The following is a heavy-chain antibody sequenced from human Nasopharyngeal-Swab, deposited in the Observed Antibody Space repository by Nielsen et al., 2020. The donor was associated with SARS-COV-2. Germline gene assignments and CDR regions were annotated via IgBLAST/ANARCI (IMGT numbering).Heavy chain of an antibody. J-gene: IGHJ5*02. CDR3: ARAEGGGYSYGFDNWFDP. CDR1: GFTSSNAW. V-gene: IGHV3-7*01. Sequence: GESLKISCAASGFTSSNAWMSWVRQAPGKGLEWVANIKQDGSELSYLDSVKGRFTISRDNAKNSLYLQMNVLRAEDTAIYYCARAEGGGYSYGFDNWFDPWGQGILVTVSA. CDR2: IKQDGSEL. D-gene: IGHD5-18*01.